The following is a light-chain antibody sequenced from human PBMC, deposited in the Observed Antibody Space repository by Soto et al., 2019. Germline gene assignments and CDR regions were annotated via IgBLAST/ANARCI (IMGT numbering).Light chain of an antibody. CDR3: SSYTSSSPYV. V-gene: IGLV2-14*01. J-gene: IGLJ1*01. CDR2: EVT. CDR1: SSDVGGYKF. Sequence: QSVLTQPASVSGSPGQSITISCTGTSSDVGGYKFVSWYQQHPGKAPKLMIYEVTNRPSGVSNRFSGSKSGNTASLTISGLQAEDEADYYCSSYTSSSPYVFGTGTRSPS.